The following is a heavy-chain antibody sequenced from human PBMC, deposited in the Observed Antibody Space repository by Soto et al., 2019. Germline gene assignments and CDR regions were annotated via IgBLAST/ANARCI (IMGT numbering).Heavy chain of an antibody. D-gene: IGHD6-13*01. CDR3: AKDRWQQLARQGDY. Sequence: EVQLLESGGGLVQPGGSLRLSCAASGFTFSSYAMSWVRQAPGKGLEWVSAISGSGGSTYYADSVKGRFTISRDNSKNTLYLQMKSLRAEDTAVYYCAKDRWQQLARQGDYWGQGTLVTVSS. V-gene: IGHV3-23*01. CDR2: ISGSGGST. CDR1: GFTFSSYA. J-gene: IGHJ4*02.